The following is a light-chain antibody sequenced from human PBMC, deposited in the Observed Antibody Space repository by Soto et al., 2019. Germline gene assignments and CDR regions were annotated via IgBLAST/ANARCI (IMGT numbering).Light chain of an antibody. J-gene: IGLJ2*01. Sequence: QSVLTQPASVSGSPGQAITISCTGSSSDFGGYNYVSWYQQHPGKAPKLMIFDVSNRPSGVSNRFSGSKSGNTASLTISGLQAEDEADYYCSSYTRGSAPVVFGGGTKLTVL. V-gene: IGLV2-14*03. CDR3: SSYTRGSAPVV. CDR2: DVS. CDR1: SSDFGGYNY.